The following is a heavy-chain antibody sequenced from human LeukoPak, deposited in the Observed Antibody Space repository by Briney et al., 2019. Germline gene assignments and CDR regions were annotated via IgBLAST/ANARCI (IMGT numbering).Heavy chain of an antibody. V-gene: IGHV3-23*01. CDR3: AKDPLDCSGGSCYLGYFDY. Sequence: GGSLRLSCAASGFTFNSYAMYWVRRAPGKGLEWVSGIFGSGGSAHYADSVKGRITISRDNSKNTLYLQMNSLRAEDTAVYYCAKDPLDCSGGSCYLGYFDYWGQGTLVTVSS. CDR2: IFGSGGSA. J-gene: IGHJ4*02. D-gene: IGHD2-15*01. CDR1: GFTFNSYA.